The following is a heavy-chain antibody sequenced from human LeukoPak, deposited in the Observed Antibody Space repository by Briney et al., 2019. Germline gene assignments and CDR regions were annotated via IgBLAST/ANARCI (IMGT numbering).Heavy chain of an antibody. Sequence: SETLSLTCTVSGGSISSSSYYWGWIRQPPGKGLEWIGSIYYSGSTYYNPSLKSRVTISVDTSKNQFSLKLSSVAAADTAVYYCARHGYSSSWVLEGPWGQGTLVTVSS. CDR2: IYYSGST. V-gene: IGHV4-39*01. J-gene: IGHJ5*02. D-gene: IGHD6-13*01. CDR3: ARHGYSSSWVLEGP. CDR1: GGSISSSSYY.